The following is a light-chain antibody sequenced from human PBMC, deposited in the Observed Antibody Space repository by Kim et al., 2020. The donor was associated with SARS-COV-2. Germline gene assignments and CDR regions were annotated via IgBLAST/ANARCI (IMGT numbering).Light chain of an antibody. CDR1: QGISSW. Sequence: DIQMKQARYSVYASVGDRVTITCRASQGISSWLAGYQQKPGKAPKLLIYAASSLQSGVPSRFSGSGSGTDFTLTISTLQPEDFATYYCQQANSFPITFGQGTRLEIK. CDR3: QQANSFPIT. CDR2: AAS. V-gene: IGKV1-12*01. J-gene: IGKJ5*01.